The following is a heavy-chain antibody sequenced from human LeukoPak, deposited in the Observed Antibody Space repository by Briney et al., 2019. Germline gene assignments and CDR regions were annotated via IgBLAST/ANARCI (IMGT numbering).Heavy chain of an antibody. CDR2: INHSGST. D-gene: IGHD1-14*01. CDR3: ARGGPEDGPEYYYYYGMDV. Sequence: SETLSLTCAVYGGSFSGYYWSWIRQPPGKGLEWIGEINHSGSTNYNPSLKSRVTISVDTSKNQFPLKLSSVTAADTAVYYCARGGPEDGPEYYYYYGMDVWGQGTTVTVSS. J-gene: IGHJ6*02. CDR1: GGSFSGYY. V-gene: IGHV4-34*01.